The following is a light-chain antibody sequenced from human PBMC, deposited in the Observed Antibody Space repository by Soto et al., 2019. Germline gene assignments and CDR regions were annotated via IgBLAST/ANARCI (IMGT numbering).Light chain of an antibody. CDR3: QQYNSYRT. Sequence: DIQMDRSPSSVSASGGDRVTITCRASQSISSWLAWYQQKPGKAPKLLIYDASSLESGVPSRFSGSGSGTEFTLPISSLQPDDFATYYCQQYNSYRTFGQGTKVDIK. CDR1: QSISSW. CDR2: DAS. V-gene: IGKV1-5*01. J-gene: IGKJ1*01.